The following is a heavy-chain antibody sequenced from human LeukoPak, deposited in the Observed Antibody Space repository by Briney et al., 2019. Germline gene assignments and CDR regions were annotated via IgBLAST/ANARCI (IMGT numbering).Heavy chain of an antibody. D-gene: IGHD3-22*01. Sequence: SETLSLTCTVSGGSISSYYWSWIRQPPGKGLEWIGYIYYSGSTSYNPSLKSRVTISVDTSKNQFSLKLSSVTAADTAVYYCASLNYYDSTWGQGTLVTVSS. CDR3: ASLNYYDST. V-gene: IGHV4-59*01. CDR1: GGSISSYY. CDR2: IYYSGST. J-gene: IGHJ5*02.